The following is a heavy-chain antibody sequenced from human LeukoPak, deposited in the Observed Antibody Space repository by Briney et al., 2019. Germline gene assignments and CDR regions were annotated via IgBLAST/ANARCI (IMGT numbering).Heavy chain of an antibody. D-gene: IGHD5-12*01. V-gene: IGHV3-53*01. Sequence: PGGSLRLSCAASGFTVSSNYMSWVRQAPGKGLEWVSVIYSGGSTYYADSVKGRFTISRDNSKNTLYLQMNSLRAEDTAVYYCARRLLAPSWFDPWGQGTLVTVSS. CDR3: ARRLLAPSWFDP. J-gene: IGHJ5*02. CDR1: GFTVSSNY. CDR2: IYSGGST.